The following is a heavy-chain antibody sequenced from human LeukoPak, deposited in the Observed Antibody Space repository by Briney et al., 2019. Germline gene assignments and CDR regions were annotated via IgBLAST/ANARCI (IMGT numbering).Heavy chain of an antibody. CDR3: ARTRLGSYYIPFDY. CDR1: GGSISSYY. J-gene: IGHJ4*02. D-gene: IGHD3-10*01. CDR2: IYDSGST. Sequence: PSETLSLTCTVSGGSISSYYWSWIRQPPGKGLEWIGYIYDSGSTRYNPSLKSRVTISVDASKNQFSLKLSSVTAADTAVYYCARTRLGSYYIPFDYWGQGTLVTVSS. V-gene: IGHV4-59*01.